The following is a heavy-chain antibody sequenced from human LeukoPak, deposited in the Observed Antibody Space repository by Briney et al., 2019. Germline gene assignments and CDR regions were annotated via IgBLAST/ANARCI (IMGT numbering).Heavy chain of an antibody. Sequence: SETLSLTCTVSGGSISNSNFYWGWIRQPPGKGLEWLGSMYYTGNTYYQPSLRGRLSISLDTSKNLFSLRLSSVTAADTAVYYCARNYYDSSGYYIDQFYFDSWGQGTLVTVSS. CDR1: GGSISNSNFY. CDR2: MYYTGNT. CDR3: ARNYYDSSGYYIDQFYFDS. J-gene: IGHJ4*02. D-gene: IGHD3-22*01. V-gene: IGHV4-39*07.